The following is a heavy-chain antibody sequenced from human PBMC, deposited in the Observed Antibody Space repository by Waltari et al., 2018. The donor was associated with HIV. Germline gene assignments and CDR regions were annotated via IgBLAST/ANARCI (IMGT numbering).Heavy chain of an antibody. J-gene: IGHJ5*02. V-gene: IGHV4-59*01. CDR2: IYYSGST. D-gene: IGHD3-22*01. CDR3: ARDYYDSSGYYYGYSP. CDR1: GGSISSYY. Sequence: QVQLQESGPGLVKPSETLSLTCTVSGGSISSYYWSWTRQPPGKGLEWIGYIYYSGSTNYNPSLKSRVTISVDTSKNQFSLKLSSVTAADTAVYYCARDYYDSSGYYYGYSPWGQGTLVTVSS.